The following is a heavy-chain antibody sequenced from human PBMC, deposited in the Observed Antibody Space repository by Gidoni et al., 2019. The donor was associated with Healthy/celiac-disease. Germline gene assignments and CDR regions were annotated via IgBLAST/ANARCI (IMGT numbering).Heavy chain of an antibody. CDR1: GGTFSSYA. CDR3: ARVTLTTDYGGNSGFDY. Sequence: QVQLVQSGAAVKKPGSSVKVSCKASGGTFSSYAISWGRQAPGQGLEWMGGIIPIVGTANYAQKFQGRVTITADESTSTAYMELNSLRSEDTAVYYCARVTLTTDYGGNSGFDYWGQGTLVTVSS. CDR2: IIPIVGTA. J-gene: IGHJ4*02. D-gene: IGHD4-17*01. V-gene: IGHV1-69*01.